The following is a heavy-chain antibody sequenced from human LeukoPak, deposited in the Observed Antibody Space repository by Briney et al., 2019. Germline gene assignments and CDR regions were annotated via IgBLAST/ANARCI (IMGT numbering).Heavy chain of an antibody. CDR2: IYSGGST. V-gene: IGHV3-53*01. CDR1: GFNVSNNY. D-gene: IGHD1-26*01. CDR3: ARDLEGATVYDYYYYMDV. J-gene: IGHJ6*03. Sequence: GGSLRLSCAASGFNVSNNYMSWVRQAPGKGLEWVSVIYSGGSTYYADSVKGRFTISRDNSKNTLYLQMNSLRDEDPIMSYCARDLEGATVYDYYYYMDVWGKGTTVTVSS.